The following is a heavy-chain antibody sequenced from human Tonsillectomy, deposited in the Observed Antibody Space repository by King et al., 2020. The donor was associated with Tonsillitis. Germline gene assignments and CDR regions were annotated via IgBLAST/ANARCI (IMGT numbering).Heavy chain of an antibody. Sequence: VQLQQWGAGLLKPSETLSLTCAVYGGSFSGYYWSWIRQPPGKGLEWIGEINHGGSTNYNPSLKSRVTISVDTSKGQVSLKLNSVTAADTAVYYCARAFSVTRLDWGRGTLVTVSS. CDR2: INHGGST. J-gene: IGHJ4*02. V-gene: IGHV4-34*01. D-gene: IGHD4-17*01. CDR1: GGSFSGYY. CDR3: ARAFSVTRLD.